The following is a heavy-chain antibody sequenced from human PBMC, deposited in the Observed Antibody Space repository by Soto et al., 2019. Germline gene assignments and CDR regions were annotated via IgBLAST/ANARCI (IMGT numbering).Heavy chain of an antibody. CDR2: ISAYNGNT. V-gene: IGHV1-18*04. Sequence: APEKVYCKSSGYTFTSYGISWVRQAPGQGLEWMGWISAYNGNTNYAQKLQGRVTMTTDTSTSTAYMELRSLRSDDTAGYYCARWGQWLVPGGMAVCGQGTTVTVSS. CDR1: GYTFTSYG. CDR3: ARWGQWLVPGGMAV. D-gene: IGHD6-19*01. J-gene: IGHJ6*02.